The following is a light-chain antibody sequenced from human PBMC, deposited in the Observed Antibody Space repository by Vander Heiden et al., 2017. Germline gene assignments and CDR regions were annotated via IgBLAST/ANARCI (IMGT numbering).Light chain of an antibody. CDR2: LGS. J-gene: IGKJ4*01. Sequence: DIAMTQSPLSLPVTPGAPPSISSWSSQRLLHSNGNNYLDWYLQKPGQSPQLLIYLGSNRASGVPDKFSASGSGTDFTLQISRVEAADVGVYYCMQSLQTPLTFGGGTKVEI. CDR3: MQSLQTPLT. V-gene: IGKV2-28*01. CDR1: QRLLHSNGNNY.